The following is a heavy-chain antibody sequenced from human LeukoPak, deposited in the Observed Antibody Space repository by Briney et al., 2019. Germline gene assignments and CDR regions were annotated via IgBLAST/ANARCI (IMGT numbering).Heavy chain of an antibody. CDR2: INHSGST. J-gene: IGHJ4*02. D-gene: IGHD2-2*01. V-gene: IGHV4-34*01. CDR3: ARGRLVSYYFDY. CDR1: GRSFSGYY. Sequence: SETLSLTCAVYGRSFSGYYWSWIRQPPGKGLEWIGEINHSGSTNYNPSLKSRVTISVDTSKNQFSLKLSSVTAADTAVYYCARGRLVSYYFDYWGQGTLVTVSS.